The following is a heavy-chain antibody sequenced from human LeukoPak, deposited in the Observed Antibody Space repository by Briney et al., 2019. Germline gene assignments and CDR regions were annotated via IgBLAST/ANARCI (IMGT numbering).Heavy chain of an antibody. CDR3: ARSRRGWFDP. V-gene: IGHV1-8*03. Sequence: ASVKVSCKASGYTFTGYYMHWVRQAPGQGLEWMGWMNPNSGNTGYAQKFQGRVTITRNTSISTAYMELSSLRSEDTAVYYCARSRRGWFDPWGQGTLVTVSS. CDR2: MNPNSGNT. J-gene: IGHJ5*02. CDR1: GYTFTGYY.